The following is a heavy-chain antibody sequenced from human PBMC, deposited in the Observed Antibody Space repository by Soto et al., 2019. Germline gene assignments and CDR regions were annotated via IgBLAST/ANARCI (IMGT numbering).Heavy chain of an antibody. CDR3: TSSYSTSSSTDY. D-gene: IGHD6-6*01. V-gene: IGHV4-59*01. CDR1: GGSMRNYY. Sequence: PSETLSLTCSVSGGSMRNYYWNWLRQPPGRGLEWIGYVYHSGSTNYNPSLKSRVSMSVDVSRNHFSLTLHSVTAADTAVYFCTSSYSTSSSTDYWGQGTLVTVS. CDR2: VYHSGST. J-gene: IGHJ4*02.